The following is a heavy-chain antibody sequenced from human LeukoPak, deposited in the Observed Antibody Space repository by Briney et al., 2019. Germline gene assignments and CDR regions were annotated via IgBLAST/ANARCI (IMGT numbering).Heavy chain of an antibody. J-gene: IGHJ4*02. Sequence: GGSLRLSCAASGFTFNTYAMSWVRQAPGKGLEWVGRIKSKTDGGTTDYAAPVKGRFTISRDDSKNTLYLQMNSLKTEDTAVYYCTTGDVVVTATYYFDYWGQGTLVTVSS. CDR1: GFTFNTYA. D-gene: IGHD2-21*02. CDR2: IKSKTDGGTT. V-gene: IGHV3-15*01. CDR3: TTGDVVVTATYYFDY.